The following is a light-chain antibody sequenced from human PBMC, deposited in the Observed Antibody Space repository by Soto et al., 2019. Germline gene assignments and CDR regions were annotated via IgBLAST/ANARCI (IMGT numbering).Light chain of an antibody. Sequence: QAVVTQEPSLTVSPGGTVTLTCGSSTGAVTSGHYPYWFQQKPGQAPRTLIYDTSNKHSWTPARFSGSLLGGKAALTLSGAQPEDEAEYYCLLSYSGARAHVVFGGGTTLTVL. J-gene: IGLJ2*01. CDR3: LLSYSGARAHVV. CDR1: TGAVTSGHY. CDR2: DTS. V-gene: IGLV7-46*01.